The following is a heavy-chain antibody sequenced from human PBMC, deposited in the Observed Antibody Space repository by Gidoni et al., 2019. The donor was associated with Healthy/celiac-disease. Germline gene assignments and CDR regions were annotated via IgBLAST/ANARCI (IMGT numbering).Heavy chain of an antibody. CDR3: ARDRSSSWLANWFDP. Sequence: QVQLQESGPGLVKPSETLSLTCAVSGYSISSGYYWGWIRPPPGKGLEWIGSIYHSGSTYYNPSLKSRVTISVDTSKNQFSLKLSSVTAADTAVYYCARDRSSSWLANWFDPWGQGTLVTVSS. J-gene: IGHJ5*02. D-gene: IGHD6-13*01. CDR1: GYSISSGYY. CDR2: IYHSGST. V-gene: IGHV4-38-2*02.